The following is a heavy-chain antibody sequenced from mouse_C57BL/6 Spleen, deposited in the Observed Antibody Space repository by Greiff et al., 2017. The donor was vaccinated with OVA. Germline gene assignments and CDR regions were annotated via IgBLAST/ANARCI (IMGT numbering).Heavy chain of an antibody. J-gene: IGHJ2*01. CDR1: GFTFSSYA. Sequence: EVHLVESGGGLVKPGGSLKLSCAASGFTFSSYAMSWVRQTPEKRLEWVATISDGGSYTYYPDNVKGRFTISRDNAKNNLYLQMSHLKSEDTAMYYCARDTHFDYWGQGTTLTVSS. CDR3: ARDTHFDY. CDR2: ISDGGSYT. V-gene: IGHV5-4*01.